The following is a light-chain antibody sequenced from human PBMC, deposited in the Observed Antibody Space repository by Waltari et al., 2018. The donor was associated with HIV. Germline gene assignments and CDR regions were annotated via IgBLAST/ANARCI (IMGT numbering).Light chain of an antibody. V-gene: IGLV3-25*03. J-gene: IGLJ3*02. CDR1: ALPKKY. Sequence: SYDLTQTPSLSVSPGQPARINCSRGALPKKYSSWDRQKAGQAPVLLIYKDIERPSGIPERISGSGSGTGITLTISGVQAEDEGDYFCQSTDFDGTWVFGGGTRLTVL. CDR2: KDI. CDR3: QSTDFDGTWV.